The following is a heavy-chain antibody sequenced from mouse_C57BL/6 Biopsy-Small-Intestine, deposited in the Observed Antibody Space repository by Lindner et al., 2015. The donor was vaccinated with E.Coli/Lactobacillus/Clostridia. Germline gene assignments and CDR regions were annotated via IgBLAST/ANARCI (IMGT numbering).Heavy chain of an antibody. CDR1: GYTFTSYG. D-gene: IGHD1-1*01. CDR2: IYPRSGNT. Sequence: VQLQESGAELARPGASVKLSCKASGYTFTSYGIGWVKQRTGQGLEWIGEIYPRSGNTYYNERFKGKATLTADKSSSTAYMELRSLTSEDSAVYFCAREGYYGGRNVWYIDVWGTGTTVTVSS. V-gene: IGHV1-81*01. J-gene: IGHJ1*03. CDR3: AREGYYGGRNVWYIDV.